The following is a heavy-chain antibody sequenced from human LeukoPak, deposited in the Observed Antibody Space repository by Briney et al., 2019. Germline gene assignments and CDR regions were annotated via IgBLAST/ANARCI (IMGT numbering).Heavy chain of an antibody. Sequence: GGSLRLSCAASGFTFSSYGMHWVRQAPGKGLEWVAVIRYDGSNKYYADSVKGRFTISRDNSKNTLYLQMNSLRAEDTAVYYCAKDSSLSLISGYYFDYWGQGTLVTVSS. V-gene: IGHV3-30*02. CDR1: GFTFSSYG. CDR2: IRYDGSNK. J-gene: IGHJ4*02. D-gene: IGHD1-14*01. CDR3: AKDSSLSLISGYYFDY.